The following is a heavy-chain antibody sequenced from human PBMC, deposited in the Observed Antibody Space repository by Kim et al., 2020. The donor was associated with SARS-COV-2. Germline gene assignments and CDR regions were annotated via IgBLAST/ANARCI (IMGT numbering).Heavy chain of an antibody. CDR1: GYSISSGYY. V-gene: IGHV4-38-2*02. CDR3: ARMGPLWFGELELRGFDP. D-gene: IGHD3-10*01. J-gene: IGHJ5*02. Sequence: SETLSLTCTVSGYSISSGYYWGWIRQPPGKGLEWIGSIYHSGSTYYNPSLKSRVTISVDTSKNQFSLKLSSVTAADTAVYYCARMGPLWFGELELRGFDPWGQGTLVTVSS. CDR2: IYHSGST.